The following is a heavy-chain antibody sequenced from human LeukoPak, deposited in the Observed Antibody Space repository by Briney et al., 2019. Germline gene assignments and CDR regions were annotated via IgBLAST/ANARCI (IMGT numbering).Heavy chain of an antibody. V-gene: IGHV3-74*01. D-gene: IGHD4-17*01. CDR1: VYYFIRYW. CDR3: ARGQDYGDVNHYFDY. Sequence: GGSLRLSCAASVYYFIRYWMHWVRQAPWEGLVWVSRISTDGSSTTYADSVKGRLTISRDNSKNTLYLQMNSLRAEDTAVYYCARGQDYGDVNHYFDYWGQGTLVTVSS. J-gene: IGHJ4*02. CDR2: ISTDGSST.